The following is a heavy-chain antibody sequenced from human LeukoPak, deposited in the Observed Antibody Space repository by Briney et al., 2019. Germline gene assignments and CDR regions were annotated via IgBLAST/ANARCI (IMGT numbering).Heavy chain of an antibody. D-gene: IGHD7-27*01. J-gene: IGHJ2*01. CDR3: ARDPGESYWYFDL. CDR2: ISGSGGST. Sequence: GGSLRLSCAASGFTFSSYAMSWVRQAPGKGLEWVSAISGSGGSTYYADSVKGRLTISRDNSKNTLYLQMNSLRAEDTAVYYCARDPGESYWYFDLWGRGTLVTVS. V-gene: IGHV3-23*01. CDR1: GFTFSSYA.